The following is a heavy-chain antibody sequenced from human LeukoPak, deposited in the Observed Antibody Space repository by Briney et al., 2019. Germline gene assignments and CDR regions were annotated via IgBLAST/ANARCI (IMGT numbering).Heavy chain of an antibody. J-gene: IGHJ4*02. CDR1: GYSISSGYY. V-gene: IGHV4-38-2*01. CDR2: IYYTGST. D-gene: IGHD5/OR15-5a*01. CDR3: ASRRAYHVYGY. Sequence: PSETLSLTCAVSGYSISSGYYWGWIRQPPGKGLEWIGSIYYTGSTYYNSSLKSRVTISVDTSKNQFSLNLSSVTAADTAVYYCASRRAYHVYGYWGQGTLVTVSS.